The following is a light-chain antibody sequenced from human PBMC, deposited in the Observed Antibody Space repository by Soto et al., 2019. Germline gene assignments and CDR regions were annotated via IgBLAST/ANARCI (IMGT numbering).Light chain of an antibody. CDR2: EVS. CDR1: ISDVGGYNY. CDR3: SSYTTSSTLV. J-gene: IGLJ1*01. V-gene: IGLV2-14*01. Sequence: QSVLTQPASVSGSPGQSITISCTGTISDVGGYNYVSWYQQHPGKAPKLMIYEVSNRPSGVSNRSSGSRSGNTASLTISGLQAEDEADYYCSSYTTSSTLVFGTGTKVTVL.